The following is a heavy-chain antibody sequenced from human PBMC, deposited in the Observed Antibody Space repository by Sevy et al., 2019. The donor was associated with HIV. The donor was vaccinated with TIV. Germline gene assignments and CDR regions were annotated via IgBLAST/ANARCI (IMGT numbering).Heavy chain of an antibody. CDR2: INHSGST. D-gene: IGHD2-2*01. J-gene: IGHJ6*02. CDR3: ARDHKYCSSTSCYLRTYYYGMDV. Sequence: SETLSLTCAVYGGSFSGYYWSWIRQPPGKGLEWIGEINHSGSTNYNPSLKSRVTISVDTSKNQFSLKLSSVTAADTAVYYCARDHKYCSSTSCYLRTYYYGMDVWGQGTTVTVSS. CDR1: GGSFSGYY. V-gene: IGHV4-34*01.